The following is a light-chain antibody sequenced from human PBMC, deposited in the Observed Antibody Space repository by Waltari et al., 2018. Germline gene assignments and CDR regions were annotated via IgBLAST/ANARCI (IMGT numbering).Light chain of an antibody. V-gene: IGLV1-44*01. Sequence: QSVVTQPPSASGTPGQRVTISCSGSASTIGRYTVNWYQQLPGTAPKLLIYSNDQRPSGVTDRFSSSKSGTSASLAISGLQPEDEADYYCAVWDDSLDGYVFATGTTVTVL. J-gene: IGLJ1*01. CDR3: AVWDDSLDGYV. CDR2: SND. CDR1: ASTIGRYT.